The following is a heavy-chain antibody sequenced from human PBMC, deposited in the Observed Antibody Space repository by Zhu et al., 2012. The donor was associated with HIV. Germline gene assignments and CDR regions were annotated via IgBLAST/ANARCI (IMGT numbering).Heavy chain of an antibody. CDR1: GFTLGNYW. V-gene: IGHV3-74*01. D-gene: IGHD1/OR15-1a*01. CDR3: ARANNLDV. J-gene: IGHJ6*02. Sequence: EVQLVEPGGGLVQPGGSLRLSCAASGFTLGNYWMHWVRQPPGKGLVWVSRINTDGSIINYGDSVRGRFTISRDNAKNTLYLQMNSLRAEDTAVYYCARANNLDVWGQGTTVTVSS. CDR2: INTDGSII.